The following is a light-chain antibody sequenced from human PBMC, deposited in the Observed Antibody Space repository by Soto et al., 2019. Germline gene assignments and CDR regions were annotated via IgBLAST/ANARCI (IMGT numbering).Light chain of an antibody. CDR1: QSISSW. CDR3: QQHNSYSPWT. J-gene: IGKJ1*01. Sequence: DIQMTQSPSTLSASVGDRVTITCRSSQSISSWLAWYQQKPGKAPKLLIYDASSLESGVPSRFSGSGSGTENTLTISSLQPDDFATYYCQQHNSYSPWTFGQGTKVDIK. CDR2: DAS. V-gene: IGKV1-5*01.